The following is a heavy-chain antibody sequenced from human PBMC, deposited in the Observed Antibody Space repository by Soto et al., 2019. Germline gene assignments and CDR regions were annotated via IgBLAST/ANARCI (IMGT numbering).Heavy chain of an antibody. V-gene: IGHV3-23*01. CDR3: AKGRTIVVVTTSFDS. D-gene: IGHD2-21*02. CDR1: GFTFNNYA. Sequence: PGGSLRLSCAASGFTFNNYAMAWVRQAPGKGLEWVSSIINTGDSRYYADSVKGRFTISRDNSKNTLYLQMNSLSADDTAVYYCAKGRTIVVVTTSFDSWGQGTLVTVS. J-gene: IGHJ4*02. CDR2: IINTGDSR.